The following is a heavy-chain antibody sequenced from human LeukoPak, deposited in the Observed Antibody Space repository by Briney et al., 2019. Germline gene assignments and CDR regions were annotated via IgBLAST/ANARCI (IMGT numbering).Heavy chain of an antibody. D-gene: IGHD3-3*01. CDR3: AREGEITIFGVARSRGYLDY. J-gene: IGHJ4*02. V-gene: IGHV4-59*01. Sequence: PSETLSLTCTVSGGSISSYYWSWIRQPPGKGLEWIGYIYYSGSTNYNPSLKSRVTISVDTSKNQFSLKLSSVTAADTAVYYCAREGEITIFGVARSRGYLDYWGQGTLVTVSS. CDR2: IYYSGST. CDR1: GGSISSYY.